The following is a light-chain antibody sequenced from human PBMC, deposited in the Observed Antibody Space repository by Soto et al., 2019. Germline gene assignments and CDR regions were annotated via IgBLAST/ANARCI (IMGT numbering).Light chain of an antibody. CDR3: QQLNSYPPWT. J-gene: IGKJ1*01. CDR1: QGISSY. V-gene: IGKV1-9*01. Sequence: DIQLTQSPSFLSASVGDRVTITCRASQGISSYLAWYQQKPGKAPKLLIYAASTLQSGVPSRFSGSGSGTECTLTISSLQPEDFATYYCQQLNSYPPWTFGQGTKVEIK. CDR2: AAS.